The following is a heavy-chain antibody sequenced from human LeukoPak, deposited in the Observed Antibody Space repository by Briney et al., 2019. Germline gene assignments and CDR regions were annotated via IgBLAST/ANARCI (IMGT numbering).Heavy chain of an antibody. CDR1: GFTFSSYW. V-gene: IGHV3-7*01. CDR2: IKQDGYEK. Sequence: PGGSLRLSCAASGFTFSSYWMSWVRQAPGKGLEWVANIKQDGYEKYYVDSVKGRFTISRDNAKNSLYLQMNSLRADDTAVYYCARDKIVGPTTLDYWGQGTLVTVSS. CDR3: ARDKIVGPTTLDY. D-gene: IGHD1-26*01. J-gene: IGHJ4*02.